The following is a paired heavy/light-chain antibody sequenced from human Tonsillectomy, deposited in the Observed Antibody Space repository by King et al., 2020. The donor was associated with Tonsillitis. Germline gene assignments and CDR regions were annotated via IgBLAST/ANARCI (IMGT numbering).Light chain of an antibody. V-gene: IGLV2-8*01. CDR3: SSYAGGNYYVI. Sequence: QSALTQPPSASGSPGQSVTISCTGTTSDVGGYNYVSWYQQHPGKAPKLMIFDVTKRPSGVPDRFSGSKSGNTASLTVSGLQAEDEADYYCSSYAGGNYYVIFGGGTKLTVL. CDR1: TSDVGGYNY. J-gene: IGLJ2*01. CDR2: DVT.
Heavy chain of an antibody. J-gene: IGHJ4*02. D-gene: IGHD3-3*01. CDR1: GFTFSSYA. CDR2: LSYDGTNK. CDR3: ARDTGVLIKEWYFDY. Sequence: QVQLVESGGGVVQPGRSLRLSCAASGFTFSSYAMHWVRQAPGKGPEWVAVLSYDGTNKYYADSVKGRFAISRDNSKNTLYLQMNSLRAEDTAVYYCARDTGVLIKEWYFDYWGQGTLVTVSS. V-gene: IGHV3-30*01.